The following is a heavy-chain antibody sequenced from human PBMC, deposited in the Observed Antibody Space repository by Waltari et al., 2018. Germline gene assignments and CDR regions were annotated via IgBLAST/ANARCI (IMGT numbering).Heavy chain of an antibody. Sequence: EVQLVESGGGLVQPGGSLRRSCAASGFTFRTYAMPWVRQAPGKGLEYVSSITRNGDTTYYANSVTGRFTISRDNSKNTLYLQMGSLRVDDMAVYYCARDKVGSADYWGQGTLVTVSS. CDR3: ARDKVGSADY. CDR2: ITRNGDTT. J-gene: IGHJ4*02. V-gene: IGHV3-64*01. D-gene: IGHD1-26*01. CDR1: GFTFRTYA.